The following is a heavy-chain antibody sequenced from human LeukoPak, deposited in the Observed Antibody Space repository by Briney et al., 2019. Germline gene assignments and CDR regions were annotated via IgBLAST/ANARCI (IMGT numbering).Heavy chain of an antibody. V-gene: IGHV3-21*01. CDR3: ARDWAIQH. CDR1: GFTFSSYS. Sequence: PGGSLRFSCAASGFTFSSYSMNWVRQAPGKGLEWVSSITSDSTYIYYADSVRGRFTLSRDNAKNSLYLQMNSLRAEDTAVYYCARDWAIQHWGQGTLVTVSS. CDR2: ITSDSTYI. J-gene: IGHJ1*01. D-gene: IGHD3-16*01.